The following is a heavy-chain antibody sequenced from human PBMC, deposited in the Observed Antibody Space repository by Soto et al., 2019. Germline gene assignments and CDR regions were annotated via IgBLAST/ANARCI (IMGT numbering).Heavy chain of an antibody. CDR2: ISSSGSTI. CDR3: ARGHYDSGLNEAYYGMDV. CDR1: GFTFSSYE. J-gene: IGHJ6*02. D-gene: IGHD3-22*01. Sequence: GSLRLSCAASGFTFSSYEMNWVRQAPGKVLEWVSYISSSGSTIYYADSVKGRFTISRDNAKNSLYLQMNSLRAEDTAVYYCARGHYDSGLNEAYYGMDVWGQGXTVTVSS. V-gene: IGHV3-48*03.